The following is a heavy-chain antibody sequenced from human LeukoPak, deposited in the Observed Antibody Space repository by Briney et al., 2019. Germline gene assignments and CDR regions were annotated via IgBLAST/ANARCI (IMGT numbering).Heavy chain of an antibody. J-gene: IGHJ6*02. Sequence: GGSLRLSCAASGFTLSSYAIHWVRQAPGKGLEWVAVMSFDVRNTYYSESVKGRFTITRDNFRNTLYLQMNSLRTEDTAVYYCAFLEGYSYGTGSSYGTDVWGHGTTVTVS. V-gene: IGHV3-30*03. CDR2: MSFDVRNT. CDR3: AFLEGYSYGTGSSYGTDV. D-gene: IGHD5-18*01. CDR1: GFTLSSYA.